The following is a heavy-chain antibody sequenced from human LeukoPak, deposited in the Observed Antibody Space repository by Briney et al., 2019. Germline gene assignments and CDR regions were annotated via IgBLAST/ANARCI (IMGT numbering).Heavy chain of an antibody. D-gene: IGHD5-18*01. Sequence: ASVKVSCKASGYTFTSYDINWVRQATGQGLEWMGWMNPNSGNTGYAQKFQGRVTMTRNTSISTAYMELSSLRSEDTAVYYCARSYGGQVWLSYWGQGTLVTVSS. J-gene: IGHJ4*02. CDR1: GYTFTSYD. CDR3: ARSYGGQVWLSY. CDR2: MNPNSGNT. V-gene: IGHV1-8*01.